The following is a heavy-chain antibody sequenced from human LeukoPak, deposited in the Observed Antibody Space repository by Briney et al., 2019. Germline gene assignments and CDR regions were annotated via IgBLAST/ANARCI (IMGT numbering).Heavy chain of an antibody. D-gene: IGHD3-10*01. V-gene: IGHV4-38-2*02. J-gene: IGHJ5*02. CDR3: ARGARSESLWFGEFDP. CDR2: IYQSGST. CDR1: GYSIRSGYY. Sequence: SETLSLTCTVSGYSIRSGYYWGWIRQPPGKGLEWIGCIYQSGSTYYNPSLKSRVTISVDTSKNHFSLKLSSVTAADTAVYYCARGARSESLWFGEFDPWGQGTLVTVSS.